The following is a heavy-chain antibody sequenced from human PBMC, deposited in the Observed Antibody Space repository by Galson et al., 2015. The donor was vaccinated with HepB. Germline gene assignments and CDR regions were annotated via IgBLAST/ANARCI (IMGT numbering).Heavy chain of an antibody. CDR1: GFTYSSHT. Sequence: SLRHDCAASGFTYSSHTMNWARQAPRKGLEWDSSFSASGSYLYHADSVKGRLTISRDNAKNSLYLHMNSLRAKDTSVYYCARDILPFCDDNCYARWFDPWGQGTLVTVSS. V-gene: IGHV3-21*01. CDR3: ARDILPFCDDNCYARWFDP. CDR2: FSASGSYL. D-gene: IGHD2-21*01. J-gene: IGHJ5*02.